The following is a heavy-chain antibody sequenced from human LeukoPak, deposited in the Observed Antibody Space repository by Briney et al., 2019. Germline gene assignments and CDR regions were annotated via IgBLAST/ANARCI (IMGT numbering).Heavy chain of an antibody. CDR3: AIESYGDYGPFDY. CDR1: GGSISSSDYY. V-gene: IGHV4-39*07. CDR2: IYYSVTT. Sequence: SETLSLTCTVSGGSISSSDYYWGWIRQPPGKGLEWIGSIYYSVTTYYNPSLKSRVTISVDTSKNQFSLKLNSVTAADTAVYYCAIESYGDYGPFDYWGQGTLVTVSS. D-gene: IGHD4-17*01. J-gene: IGHJ4*02.